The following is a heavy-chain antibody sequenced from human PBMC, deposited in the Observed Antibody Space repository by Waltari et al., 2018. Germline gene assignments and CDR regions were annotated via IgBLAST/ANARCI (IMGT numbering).Heavy chain of an antibody. J-gene: IGHJ6*03. CDR2: IYYSGST. CDR1: GGSISSYY. V-gene: IGHV4-59*01. Sequence: QVQLQESGPGLVKPSETLSLTCTVSGGSISSYYWSWIRQPPGKGLAWIGYIYYSGSTNYNPSLKSRVTISVDTSKNQFSLKLSSVTAADTAVYYCARVCITGTTHYYYYMDVWGKGTTVTISS. D-gene: IGHD1-7*01. CDR3: ARVCITGTTHYYYYMDV.